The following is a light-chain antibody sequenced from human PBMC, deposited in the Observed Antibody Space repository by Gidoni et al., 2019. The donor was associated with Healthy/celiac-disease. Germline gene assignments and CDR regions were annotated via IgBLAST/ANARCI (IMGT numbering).Light chain of an antibody. CDR3: QQYGSSPPDT. J-gene: IGKJ2*01. CDR1: QSVSSSY. CDR2: GAS. Sequence: EIVLTQSPGTLSLSPGERATLSCRASQSVSSSYLAWYQQKPGQAPRLLIYGASSRATGIPGRVGGSGAGTDFTLTISRLEPEDFAVYYCQQYGSSPPDTFGQGTKLEIK. V-gene: IGKV3-20*01.